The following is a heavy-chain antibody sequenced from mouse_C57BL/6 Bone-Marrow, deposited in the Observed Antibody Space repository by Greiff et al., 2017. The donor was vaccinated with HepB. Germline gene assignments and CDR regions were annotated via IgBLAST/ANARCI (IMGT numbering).Heavy chain of an antibody. Sequence: QVHVKQSGPELVKPGASVKISCKASGYTFTDYYINWVKQRPGQGLEWIGWIFPGSGSTYYNEKFKGKATLTVDKSSSTAYMLLSSLTSEDSAVYLCARSGVVATDWYFDVWGTGTTVTVSS. J-gene: IGHJ1*03. CDR2: IFPGSGST. CDR3: ARSGVVATDWYFDV. D-gene: IGHD1-1*01. CDR1: GYTFTDYY. V-gene: IGHV1-75*01.